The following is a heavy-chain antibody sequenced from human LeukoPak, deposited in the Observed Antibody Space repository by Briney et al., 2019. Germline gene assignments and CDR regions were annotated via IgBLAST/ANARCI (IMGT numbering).Heavy chain of an antibody. CDR2: IKQDGSEK. Sequence: GGSLRLSCVASGSTFSSYWMSWVRQAPGKGLEWVANIKQDGSEKYYVESVKGRFSISRDNAKNPLFLQMNTLRVDDTAIYYCARDGDGYKSTPFDYWGQGTLVTVSS. V-gene: IGHV3-7*01. CDR1: GSTFSSYW. J-gene: IGHJ4*02. CDR3: ARDGDGYKSTPFDY. D-gene: IGHD5-24*01.